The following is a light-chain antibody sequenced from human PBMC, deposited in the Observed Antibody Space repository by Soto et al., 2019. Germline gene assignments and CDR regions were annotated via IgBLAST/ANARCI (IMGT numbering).Light chain of an antibody. V-gene: IGKV1-39*01. Sequence: IQMTQFPSSLSASVCDRVTITCRASQDIRSDLGWYQQRPGKAPKLLIYAASSLQSGVPSRFSGSGSGTDFTLTISSLQPEDFATYYCQQSYSTLITFGQGTRLEIK. J-gene: IGKJ5*01. CDR1: QDIRSD. CDR2: AAS. CDR3: QQSYSTLIT.